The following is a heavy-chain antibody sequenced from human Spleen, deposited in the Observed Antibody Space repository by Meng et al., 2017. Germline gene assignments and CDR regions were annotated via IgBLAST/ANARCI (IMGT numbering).Heavy chain of an antibody. D-gene: IGHD2-21*01. J-gene: IGHJ5*02. CDR1: GFTFSSYW. CDR3: AKHVMGAFDP. Sequence: GGSLRLSCAASGFTFSSYWMSWVRQAPGKGLEWVAHIKEDGSEKYYVDSVKGRFTISRDNARNSLNLQMNSLRVEDTAVYYCAKHVMGAFDPSGQGTLVTGS. V-gene: IGHV3-7*01. CDR2: IKEDGSEK.